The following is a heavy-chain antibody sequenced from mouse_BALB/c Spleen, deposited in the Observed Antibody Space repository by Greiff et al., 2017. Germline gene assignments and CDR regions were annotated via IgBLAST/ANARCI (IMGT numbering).Heavy chain of an antibody. Sequence: VHVKQSGAELVKPGASVKLSCTASGFNIKDTYMHWVKQRPEQGLEWIGRIDPANGNTKYDPKFQGKATITADTSSNTAYLQLSSLTSEDTAVYYCARGYGNYNWGQGTTLTVSS. CDR3: ARGYGNYN. CDR2: IDPANGNT. V-gene: IGHV14-3*02. CDR1: GFNIKDTY. D-gene: IGHD2-10*02. J-gene: IGHJ2*01.